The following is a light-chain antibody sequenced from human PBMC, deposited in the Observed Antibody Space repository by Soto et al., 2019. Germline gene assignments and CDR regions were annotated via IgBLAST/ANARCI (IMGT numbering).Light chain of an antibody. CDR1: QSVSSY. Sequence: EIVLTQTPGTVSLSPGERATLSCRASQSVSSYLAWYQQKPGQAPRLLIHGATTRATGIPARFSGSGSGTEFTLTISSLQSEDFAVYYCQQYIRWPLTFGGGTKVDIK. CDR3: QQYIRWPLT. CDR2: GAT. V-gene: IGKV3-15*01. J-gene: IGKJ4*01.